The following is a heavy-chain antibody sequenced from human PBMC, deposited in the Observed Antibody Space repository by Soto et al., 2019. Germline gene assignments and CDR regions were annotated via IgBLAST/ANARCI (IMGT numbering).Heavy chain of an antibody. CDR1: GYTFTGYY. Sequence: ASVKVSCKASGYTFTGYYMHWVRQAPGQWLEWMGWINPNSGVTNYAQKFQGWVTMTSDTSISTAYMELSRLRSDDTAVYYCASSTAAGTVFDYWGQGTLVTVSS. CDR3: ASSTAAGTVFDY. CDR2: INPNSGVT. V-gene: IGHV1-2*04. D-gene: IGHD6-13*01. J-gene: IGHJ4*02.